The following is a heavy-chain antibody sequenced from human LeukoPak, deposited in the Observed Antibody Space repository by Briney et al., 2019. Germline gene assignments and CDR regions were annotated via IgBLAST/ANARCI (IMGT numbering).Heavy chain of an antibody. Sequence: GGSLRLSCAASGFTFDDYGMSWVRQASGKGLEWVSGINWNGGSTGYADSVKGRFTISRDNAKNSLYLQMNSLRAEDTALYYCARDRAGWYDDYYYYMDVWGKGTTVTVSS. J-gene: IGHJ6*03. CDR3: ARDRAGWYDDYYYYMDV. CDR2: INWNGGST. CDR1: GFTFDDYG. D-gene: IGHD6-19*01. V-gene: IGHV3-20*04.